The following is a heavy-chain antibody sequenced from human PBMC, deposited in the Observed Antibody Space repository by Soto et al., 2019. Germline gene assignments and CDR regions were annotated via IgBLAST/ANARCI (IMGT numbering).Heavy chain of an antibody. CDR1: GFTFSDYY. CDR2: ISSSGSTI. J-gene: IGHJ4*02. CDR3: ARDYNPPPKLEPAFDY. V-gene: IGHV3-11*01. Sequence: GGSLRLSCAASGFTFSDYYMSWIRQAPGKGLEWVSYISSSGSTIYYADSVKGRFTISRDNAKNSLYLQMNSLRAEDTAVYYCARDYNPPPKLEPAFDYWGQGTLVTVSS. D-gene: IGHD1-1*01.